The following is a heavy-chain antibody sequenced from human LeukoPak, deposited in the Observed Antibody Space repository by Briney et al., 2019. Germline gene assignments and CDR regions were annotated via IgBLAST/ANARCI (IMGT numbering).Heavy chain of an antibody. CDR2: IIPIFGTA. V-gene: IGHV1-69*13. D-gene: IGHD3-9*01. CDR3: ATSYDILTGGGGAFDI. J-gene: IGHJ3*02. CDR1: GGTFSSYA. Sequence: ASVKVSCKASGGTFSSYAISWVRQAPGQGLEWMGGIIPIFGTANYAQKFQGRVTITADESTSTAYMELSSLRSEDTAVYYCATSYDILTGGGGAFDIWGQGTMVTVSS.